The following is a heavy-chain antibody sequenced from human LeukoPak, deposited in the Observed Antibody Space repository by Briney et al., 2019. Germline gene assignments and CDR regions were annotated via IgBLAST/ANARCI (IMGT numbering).Heavy chain of an antibody. CDR3: AGFGAGSYY. V-gene: IGHV4-4*07. J-gene: IGHJ4*02. CDR2: IYTTGSTDST. Sequence: PSETLSLTCTVSGGSISSSYCSWIRQPAGKGLEWIGRIYTTGSTDSTDFNPSLKSRVTMSVDTSKNQFSLKLGSVTAADTAVYFCAGFGAGSYYSGQGTLVTVSS. D-gene: IGHD3-10*01. CDR1: GGSISSSY.